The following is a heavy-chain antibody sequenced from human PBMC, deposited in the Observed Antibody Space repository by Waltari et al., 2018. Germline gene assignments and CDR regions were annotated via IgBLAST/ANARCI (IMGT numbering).Heavy chain of an antibody. Sequence: QVQLVESGGGVVQSGRSLRLSCVGSGFPFTTPGMNWVRQAPGKGLEWVAVIWYDGSNKNYVDSVKGRFTISRDNSKNTMYLEMNRLRAEDTAVYFCARGDGGSGLGASDIWGQGTMVTVSS. CDR1: GFPFTTPG. V-gene: IGHV3-33*01. CDR3: ARGDGGSGLGASDI. J-gene: IGHJ3*02. D-gene: IGHD3-3*01. CDR2: IWYDGSNK.